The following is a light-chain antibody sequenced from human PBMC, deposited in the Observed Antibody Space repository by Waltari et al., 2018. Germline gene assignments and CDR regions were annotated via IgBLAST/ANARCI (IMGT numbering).Light chain of an antibody. CDR3: QSYDRSLTGSWV. J-gene: IGLJ3*02. CDR2: GNT. Sequence: QSVLTQPPSVSGAPGQRVTISCTGSDSNIGAGYDVHWYQQLPGTAPKLLIYGNTNRPSGVPDRFSGSKSGTSGSLAITGLQAEDEAYDYCQSYDRSLTGSWVFGGGTKLTVL. V-gene: IGLV1-40*01. CDR1: DSNIGAGYD.